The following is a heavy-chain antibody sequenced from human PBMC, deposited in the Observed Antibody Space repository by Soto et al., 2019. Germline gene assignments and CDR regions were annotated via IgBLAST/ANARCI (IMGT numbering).Heavy chain of an antibody. Sequence: PGGSLRLSCAASGFTFSSYAMSWVRQAPGKGLEWISAISGSGGSTYYADSVKGRFTISRDNSKNTLYLQMNSLRAEDTAVYYCAKANNYYGSGSSHLAPYDYWGQGTLVSVSS. CDR3: AKANNYYGSGSSHLAPYDY. CDR2: ISGSGGST. D-gene: IGHD3-10*01. CDR1: GFTFSSYA. V-gene: IGHV3-23*01. J-gene: IGHJ4*02.